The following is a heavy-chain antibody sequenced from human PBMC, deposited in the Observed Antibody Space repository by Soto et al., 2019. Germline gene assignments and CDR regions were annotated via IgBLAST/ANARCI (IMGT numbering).Heavy chain of an antibody. J-gene: IGHJ4*02. D-gene: IGHD6-6*01. CDR2: INPNSGGT. CDR3: ARGKAIEYSSSYYFDY. CDR1: GYTFTGYY. Sequence: ASVKVSCKASGYTFTGYYMHWVRQAPGQGLEWMGWINPNSGGTNYAQKFQGWVTMTRETSISTAYMELSRLRSDDTAVYYCARGKAIEYSSSYYFDYWGQGTLVTVSS. V-gene: IGHV1-2*04.